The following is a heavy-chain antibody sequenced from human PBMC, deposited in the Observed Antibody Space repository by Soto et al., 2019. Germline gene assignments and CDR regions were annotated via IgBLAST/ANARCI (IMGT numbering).Heavy chain of an antibody. Sequence: GGSLRLSCAASGFTFSDYYMSWIRQAPGKGLEWLSYISSSSSYTNYGDSVKGRFTISRDNAKNSLFLQMNSLRADDTAVYYCARDLSSSSTNYFDSWGQGTLVTVSS. V-gene: IGHV3-11*06. CDR3: ARDLSSSSTNYFDS. CDR2: ISSSSSYT. J-gene: IGHJ4*02. CDR1: GFTFSDYY.